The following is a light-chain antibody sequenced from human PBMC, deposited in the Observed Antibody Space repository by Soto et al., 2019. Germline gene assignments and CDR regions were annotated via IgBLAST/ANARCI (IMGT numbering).Light chain of an antibody. CDR3: QQYATSPRT. Sequence: ENVLTQSPGTLSLSPGEEATLSCRANQSVNNNYLAWYQLIPGQPPSLLIYGASSRATGIPDRFSGRGSGTDFTLTISRLEPEDFSVYYCQQYATSPRTFGQGTKVDIK. J-gene: IGKJ1*01. CDR1: QSVNNNY. V-gene: IGKV3-20*01. CDR2: GAS.